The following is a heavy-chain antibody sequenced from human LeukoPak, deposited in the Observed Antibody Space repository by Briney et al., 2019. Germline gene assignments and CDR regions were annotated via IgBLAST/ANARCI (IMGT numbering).Heavy chain of an antibody. CDR1: GFTFSGYS. D-gene: IGHD3-10*01. Sequence: GGSLRLSCAASGFTFSGYSMSWVRQAPGKGLEWVSTISGSGGSTYYADSVKGRVTISRDNSKNTLYLQMNSLRAEDTAVYYCAKDRLLWFGESKDYFDYWGQGTLVTVSS. CDR3: AKDRLLWFGESKDYFDY. CDR2: ISGSGGST. V-gene: IGHV3-23*01. J-gene: IGHJ4*02.